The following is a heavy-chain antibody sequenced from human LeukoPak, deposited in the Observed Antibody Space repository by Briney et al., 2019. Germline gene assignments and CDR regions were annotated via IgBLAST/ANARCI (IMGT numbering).Heavy chain of an antibody. V-gene: IGHV3-21*04. D-gene: IGHD3-3*01. J-gene: IGHJ4*02. Sequence: GGSLRLSCAASGFTFSSYEMNWVRQAPGKGLEWVSSISTSSSYIYYADSVKGRFTISRDNAKKSLYLQMNSLRAEDTAVYYCAKIPQVGIFAVPNFDYWGQGTLVTVS. CDR2: ISTSSSYI. CDR1: GFTFSSYE. CDR3: AKIPQVGIFAVPNFDY.